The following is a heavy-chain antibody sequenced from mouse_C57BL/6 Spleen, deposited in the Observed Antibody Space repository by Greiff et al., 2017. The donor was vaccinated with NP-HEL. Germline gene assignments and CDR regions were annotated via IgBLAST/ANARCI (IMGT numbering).Heavy chain of an antibody. J-gene: IGHJ2*01. CDR1: GYTFTSYW. V-gene: IGHV1-69*01. CDR3: ARETTFDY. Sequence: VQLQQPGAELVMPGASVKLSCKASGYTFTSYWMHWVKQRPGQGLEWIGEIDPSDSYTNYNQKFKGKSTLTVDKSSSTAYMQLSSLTSEDSAVYYCARETTFDYWGQGTTLTVSS. CDR2: IDPSDSYT. D-gene: IGHD2-13*01.